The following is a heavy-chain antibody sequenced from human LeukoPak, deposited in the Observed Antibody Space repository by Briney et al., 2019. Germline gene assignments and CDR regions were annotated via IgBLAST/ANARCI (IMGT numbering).Heavy chain of an antibody. J-gene: IGHJ4*02. V-gene: IGHV3-30*04. CDR2: ISYDGSHK. CDR1: GFTFSTYA. Sequence: PGRSLRLSCAASGFTFSTYAMHWVRQAPGKGLEWVAVISYDGSHKYYADSVKGRFTISRDNSKSTLYLQMNSLRAEVTAVYYCARGRVLVVAASNFIDYCGQGTLVTVSS. D-gene: IGHD2-15*01. CDR3: ARGRVLVVAASNFIDY.